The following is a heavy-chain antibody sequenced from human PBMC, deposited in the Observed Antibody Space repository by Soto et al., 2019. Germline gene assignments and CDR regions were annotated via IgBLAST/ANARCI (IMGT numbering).Heavy chain of an antibody. CDR1: GDSFSSGDYK. J-gene: IGHJ4*02. D-gene: IGHD4-17*01. V-gene: IGHV4-30-4*01. CDR3: ARSGDFVAFDY. Sequence: QVQLQESGPGLVKPSQTLSLTCTVSGDSFSSGDYKWSWIRQPPGKGLEWIGYIYYSGYTYNNPSLQSRLTMSGDTSKNQFSLKLRSVTAADTAVYYCARSGDFVAFDYWGQGTLVTVSS. CDR2: IYYSGYT.